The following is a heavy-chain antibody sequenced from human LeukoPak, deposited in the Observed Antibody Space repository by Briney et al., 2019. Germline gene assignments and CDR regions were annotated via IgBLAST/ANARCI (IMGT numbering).Heavy chain of an antibody. J-gene: IGHJ4*02. CDR1: GFTFSSYW. Sequence: PGGSLRLSCAASGFTFSSYWMHWVRHAPGKGLVWVSRVNTDGSTPTYADSVKGRFTISRDNAKNTLYLQMNSLRAEVTAVYYCARDRGSYSDYWGQGTLVTVSS. CDR2: VNTDGSTP. CDR3: ARDRGSYSDY. V-gene: IGHV3-74*01. D-gene: IGHD3-16*01.